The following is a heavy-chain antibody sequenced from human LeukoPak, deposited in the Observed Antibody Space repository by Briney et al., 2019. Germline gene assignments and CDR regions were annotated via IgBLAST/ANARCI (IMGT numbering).Heavy chain of an antibody. D-gene: IGHD6-13*01. CDR3: AKAGSWYGRAIDY. V-gene: IGHV3-30*18. CDR1: GFTFSSYG. Sequence: GGSLRLSCAASGFTFSSYGMHGVRQAPGKGLEWVAVISYDGSNKYYADSVKGRFTISRDNSKNTLYLQMNSLRAEDTAVYYCAKAGSWYGRAIDYWGQGTLVTVSS. J-gene: IGHJ4*02. CDR2: ISYDGSNK.